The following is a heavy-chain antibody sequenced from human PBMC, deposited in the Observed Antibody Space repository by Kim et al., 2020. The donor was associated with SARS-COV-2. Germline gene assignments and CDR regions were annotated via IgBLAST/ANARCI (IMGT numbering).Heavy chain of an antibody. J-gene: IGHJ6*02. Sequence: SETLSLTCTVSGGSISSSSYYWGWIRQPPGKGLEWIGSIYYSGSTYYNPSLKSRVTISVDTSKNQFSLKLSSVTAADTAVYYCARDYDDFWSGYPTVGYGMDVWGQGTTVTVSS. D-gene: IGHD3-3*01. CDR2: IYYSGST. CDR3: ARDYDDFWSGYPTVGYGMDV. V-gene: IGHV4-39*07. CDR1: GGSISSSSYY.